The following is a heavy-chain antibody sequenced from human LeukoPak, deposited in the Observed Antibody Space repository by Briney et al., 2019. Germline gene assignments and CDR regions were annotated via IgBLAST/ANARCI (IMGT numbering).Heavy chain of an antibody. J-gene: IGHJ4*02. CDR3: ARRPDDY. D-gene: IGHD1-14*01. CDR2: IYHSGST. V-gene: IGHV4-38-2*01. CDR1: GYSISSGYY. Sequence: SETLSLTCAVSGYSISSGYYWGWIRQPPGKGLEWIGGIYHSGSTYYNPSLKSRVTISVDTSKNQFSLKLSSVTAADTAVYYCARRPDDYWGQGTLVTVSS.